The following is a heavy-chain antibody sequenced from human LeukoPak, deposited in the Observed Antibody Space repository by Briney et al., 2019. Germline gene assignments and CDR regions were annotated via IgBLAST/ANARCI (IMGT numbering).Heavy chain of an antibody. CDR1: GYTFTSYD. V-gene: IGHV1-8*01. Sequence: ASVKVSCKASGYTFTSYDINWVRQATGQGLEWMGWMNPNSGNTGYAQKFQGRVTMTRNTSISTAYMELSSLRSEDTAVYYCARDGPGTTSPRIAVAGLPLAFDYWGQGTLVTVSS. D-gene: IGHD6-19*01. CDR3: ARDGPGTTSPRIAVAGLPLAFDY. CDR2: MNPNSGNT. J-gene: IGHJ4*02.